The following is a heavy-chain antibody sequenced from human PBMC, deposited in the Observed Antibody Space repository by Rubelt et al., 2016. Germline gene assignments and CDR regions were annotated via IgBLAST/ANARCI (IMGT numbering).Heavy chain of an antibody. CDR1: GFTFSSYW. V-gene: IGHV3-7*03. J-gene: IGHJ3*02. D-gene: IGHD6-13*01. CDR3: ARDLGSDSSSFGAFDI. CDR2: IKQAGSEE. Sequence: EVQLVESGGGLVQPGGSLRLSCAASGFTFSSYWMSWVRPAPGKGQAWLANIKQAGSEEYSVDSVKGRVTISRDNAKNSLYLQMNSLRAEDTAVYYCARDLGSDSSSFGAFDIWGQGTMVTVSS.